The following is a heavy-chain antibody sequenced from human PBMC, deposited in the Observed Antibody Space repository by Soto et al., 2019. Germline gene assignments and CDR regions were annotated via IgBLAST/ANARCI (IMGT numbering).Heavy chain of an antibody. CDR1: GFTFSSYA. Sequence: EVQLLESGGGLVQPGGSLRLSCAASGFTFSSYAMNWVRQAPGKGLEWVSAISGSGGSTYYADSVKGRFTISRDNSKNTLYLQMNSLRAEDTAVYYCAKEYCSITSCYQFDPWAREPWSPSPQ. D-gene: IGHD2-2*01. J-gene: IGHJ5*02. V-gene: IGHV3-23*01. CDR3: AKEYCSITSCYQFDP. CDR2: ISGSGGST.